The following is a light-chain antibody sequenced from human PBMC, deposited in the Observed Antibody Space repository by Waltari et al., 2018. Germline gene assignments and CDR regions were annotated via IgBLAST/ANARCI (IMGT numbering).Light chain of an antibody. CDR1: QNIITW. CDR2: TAS. CDR3: QQYDDFPST. J-gene: IGKJ2*01. V-gene: IGKV1-5*03. Sequence: DIQMTQSRSTLSVSVGDRVTITCRASQNIITWLALYQQKPGKPPRLLVHTASILETWVPSRFSGSGSGTTFTLTINSLQPDDFATYYCQQYDDFPSTFGQGTKLEI.